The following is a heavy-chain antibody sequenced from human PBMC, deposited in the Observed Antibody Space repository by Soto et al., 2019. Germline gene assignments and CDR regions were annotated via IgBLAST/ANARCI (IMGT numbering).Heavy chain of an antibody. J-gene: IGHJ3*02. CDR3: VKGGSAPVAMLDACDI. Sequence: EVQLVESGGGLVQPGRSLRLSCAASGFTIDDYAMNWVRQPPGKGLGWVSGVSWNGGFTSYAAAVKGRFTISRDNAKNSLYLQTNSLRAEDTALYYCVKGGSAPVAMLDACDIWGQGTMVTVSS. CDR1: GFTIDDYA. D-gene: IGHD2-2*01. CDR2: VSWNGGFT. V-gene: IGHV3-9*01.